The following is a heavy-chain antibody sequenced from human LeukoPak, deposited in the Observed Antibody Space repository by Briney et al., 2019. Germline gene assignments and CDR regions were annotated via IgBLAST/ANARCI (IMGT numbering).Heavy chain of an antibody. CDR3: ARVVAAASYYYYYYMDV. J-gene: IGHJ6*03. D-gene: IGHD6-13*01. Sequence: SETLSLTCTVSGGSISSSNFYWGWIRQPPGKGLEWIGYIYYSGSTNYNPSLKSRVTISVDTSKNQFSLKLSSVTAADTAVYYCARVVAAASYYYYYYMDVWGKGTTVTISS. CDR2: IYYSGST. CDR1: GGSISSSNFY. V-gene: IGHV4-61*05.